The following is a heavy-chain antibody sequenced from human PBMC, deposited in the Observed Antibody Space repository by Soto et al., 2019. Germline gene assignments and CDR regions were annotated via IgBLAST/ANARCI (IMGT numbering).Heavy chain of an antibody. CDR3: AREDDGGDRDYYGLDV. J-gene: IGHJ6*02. CDR2: IHYSGSI. Sequence: SETLSLTCTVSGGSITNHYWNWIRQPPGKGLEWIGYIHYSGSIIYNPSFKSRVTISVDTSKNQFSLQLSSVTAADTAVYFCAREDDGGDRDYYGLDVWGQGTTVTVSS. V-gene: IGHV4-59*11. D-gene: IGHD2-21*02. CDR1: GGSITNHY.